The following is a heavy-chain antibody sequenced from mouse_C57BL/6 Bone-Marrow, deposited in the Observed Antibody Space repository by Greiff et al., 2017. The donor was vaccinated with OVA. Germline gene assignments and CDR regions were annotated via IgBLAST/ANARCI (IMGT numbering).Heavy chain of an antibody. CDR2: IYPGSGST. J-gene: IGHJ3*01. V-gene: IGHV1-55*01. Sequence: QVQLQQPGAELVKPGASVKLSCKASGYTFTSYWMHWVKQRPGQGLEWIGDIYPGSGSTNYNEKFKSKATLTVDTSSSTAYMQLSSLTSEDSAIYFCARSGYSNYGFAYWGQGTLVTVSA. CDR3: ARSGYSNYGFAY. CDR1: GYTFTSYW. D-gene: IGHD2-5*01.